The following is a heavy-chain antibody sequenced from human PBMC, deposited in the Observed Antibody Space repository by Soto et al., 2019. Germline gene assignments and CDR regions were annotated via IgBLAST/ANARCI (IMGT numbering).Heavy chain of an antibody. CDR2: NYYSGIT. V-gene: IGHV4-31*03. Sequence: QVQLQESGPGLVKPSQTLSLTCTVSGGSISSGGYYWTWIRQHPGKGLEWIGYNYYSGITYYNPSLKSRFTIPLDTSKNQFSLRLSSVTAADTAVYYCARGSSIAGLYYGMDVWGQGTTVTVSS. CDR3: ARGSSIAGLYYGMDV. D-gene: IGHD6-6*01. CDR1: GGSISSGGYY. J-gene: IGHJ6*02.